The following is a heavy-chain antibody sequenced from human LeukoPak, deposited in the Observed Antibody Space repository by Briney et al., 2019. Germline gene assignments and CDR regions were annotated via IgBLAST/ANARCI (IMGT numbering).Heavy chain of an antibody. CDR2: IRQDGRDK. D-gene: IGHD1-26*01. CDR3: ARDVHGTLDY. J-gene: IGHJ4*02. CDR1: GFTLSNYW. Sequence: GGSPRLSCEASGFTLSNYWMAWVRQAPGKGLEWVANIRQDGRDKGCADSVKGRFTISRDNAKNSLYLQMNSLGAEDSGIYYCARDVHGTLDYWGQGTLVTVSS. V-gene: IGHV3-7*01.